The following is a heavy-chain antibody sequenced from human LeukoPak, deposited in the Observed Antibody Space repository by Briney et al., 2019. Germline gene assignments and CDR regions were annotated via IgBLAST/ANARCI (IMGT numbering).Heavy chain of an antibody. Sequence: SETLSLTCTVSGGSISSGSYYWSWIRQSAGKGLEWIGRIYTSGSTYYNPSLKSRVTISVDTSKDQFSLKLSSVTAADTAVYYCARHGSPELRYFDWLIYTGDYWGQGTLVTVSS. CDR2: IYTSGST. CDR3: ARHGSPELRYFDWLIYTGDY. D-gene: IGHD3-9*01. J-gene: IGHJ4*02. V-gene: IGHV4-61*02. CDR1: GGSISSGSYY.